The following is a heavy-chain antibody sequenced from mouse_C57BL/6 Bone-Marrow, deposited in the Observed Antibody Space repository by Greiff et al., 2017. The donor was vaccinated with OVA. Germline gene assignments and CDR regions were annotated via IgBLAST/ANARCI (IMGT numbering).Heavy chain of an antibody. Sequence: EVKLMESGGDLVKPGGSLKLSCAASGFTFSSYGMSWVRQTPDKRLEWVATISSGGSYTYYPDSVKGLFTISRDNAKNTLYLQMSRLKSEDTAMDDCARHPYDYDGAYWGQGTLVTVSA. CDR3: ARHPYDYDGAY. CDR1: GFTFSSYG. D-gene: IGHD2-4*01. J-gene: IGHJ3*01. CDR2: ISSGGSYT. V-gene: IGHV5-6*01.